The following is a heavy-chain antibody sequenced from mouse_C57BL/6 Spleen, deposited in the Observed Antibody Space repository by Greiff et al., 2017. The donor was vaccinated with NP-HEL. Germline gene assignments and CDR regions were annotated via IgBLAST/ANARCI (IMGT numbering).Heavy chain of an antibody. J-gene: IGHJ1*03. CDR3: AKEDDDCYPYWYFDV. Sequence: QVQLQQSGPGLVQPSQSLSITCTVSGFSLTSYGVHWVRQSPGKGLEWLGVIWRGGSTDYNEAFLSRLSITKDNSKSQAFFKMNSLQADDTAIYYCAKEDDDCYPYWYFDVWGTGTTVTVSS. CDR2: IWRGGST. V-gene: IGHV2-5*01. D-gene: IGHD2-3*01. CDR1: GFSLTSYG.